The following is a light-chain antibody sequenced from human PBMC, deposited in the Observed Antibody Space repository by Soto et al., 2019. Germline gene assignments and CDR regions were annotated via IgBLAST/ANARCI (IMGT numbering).Light chain of an antibody. Sequence: EIVMTQSPATLSVSPGERVTLSCRASRTVGSKLAWYQQKPGQAPRLLISDASTRATGIPARFSGSGSGTEFILTISSLQSEDFAVYYCQQYSDWKTFGQGTKLEIK. V-gene: IGKV3-15*01. J-gene: IGKJ2*01. CDR3: QQYSDWKT. CDR2: DAS. CDR1: RTVGSK.